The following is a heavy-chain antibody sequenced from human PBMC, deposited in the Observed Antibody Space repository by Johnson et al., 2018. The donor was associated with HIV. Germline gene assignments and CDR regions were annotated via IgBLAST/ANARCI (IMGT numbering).Heavy chain of an antibody. J-gene: IGHJ3*02. CDR2: INSDGSST. V-gene: IGHV3-74*02. CDR1: EFTFSNYW. Sequence: EVQLVESGGGLVQPGGSLRLSCAASEFTFSNYWMHWVRQGLGKGLVWVSRINSDGSSTSYADSVKGLFTISRDNSKNTLSLQMNSPRVEDTALYYCAKGDYNFWSGDAFDIWGQGTMVTVSS. D-gene: IGHD3-3*01. CDR3: AKGDYNFWSGDAFDI.